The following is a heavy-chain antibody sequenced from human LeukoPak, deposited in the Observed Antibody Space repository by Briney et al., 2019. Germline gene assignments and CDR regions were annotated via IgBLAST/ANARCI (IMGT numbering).Heavy chain of an antibody. V-gene: IGHV4-34*01. CDR2: INHSGST. Sequence: SETLSLTCAVYGGSFSGYYWSWIRQPPGKGLEWIGEINHSGSTNYNPSLKSRVTLSVDKSRKQFFLSLSSVTAADTAMYYCARARRDDGRSFDDWGQGTLVTVSS. CDR3: ARARRDDGRSFDD. CDR1: GGSFSGYY. D-gene: IGHD1-1*01. J-gene: IGHJ4*02.